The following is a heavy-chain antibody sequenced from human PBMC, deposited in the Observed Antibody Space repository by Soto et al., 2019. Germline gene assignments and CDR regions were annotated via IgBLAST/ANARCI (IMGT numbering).Heavy chain of an antibody. CDR2: VSFDGTNK. D-gene: IGHD3-10*02. CDR3: ARAMLGIVPLYGIDV. V-gene: IGHV3-30-3*01. Sequence: QVQVVEAGGGVVQPGRSLRLSCEASGYTFSNYAAHWVRQTPGKGLEWLAVVSFDGTNKYYADSVRGRFSISRDNSKNTLYLQMTSLRSEDTGVYYCARAMLGIVPLYGIDVWGQGTTVAVSS. CDR1: GYTFSNYA. J-gene: IGHJ6*02.